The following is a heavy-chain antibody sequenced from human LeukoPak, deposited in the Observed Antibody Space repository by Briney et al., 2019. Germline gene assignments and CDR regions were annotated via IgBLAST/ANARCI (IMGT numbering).Heavy chain of an antibody. D-gene: IGHD6-19*01. CDR1: GFTFSSYG. CDR2: ISYDGSNK. Sequence: GGSLRLSCAASGFTFSSYGMHWVRQAPGKGLEWVAVISYDGSNKYYADSVKGRFTISRDNSKNTLYLQMNSLRSDDTAVYYCAREISHSSGWYGAWYFDLWGRGTLVTVSS. J-gene: IGHJ2*01. CDR3: AREISHSSGWYGAWYFDL. V-gene: IGHV3-30*03.